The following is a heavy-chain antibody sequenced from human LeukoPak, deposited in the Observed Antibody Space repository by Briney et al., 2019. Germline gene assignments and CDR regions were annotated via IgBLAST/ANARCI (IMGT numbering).Heavy chain of an antibody. Sequence: GGSLRLSCEASGFTFSTYGINWVRQAPGKGLEWVSAISGSGGSTYYADSVKGRFTISRDNSRNTLYLQMNSLRAEDTAVYYCATTRGLDYYGSGSYYQFDYWGQGTLVTVSS. CDR2: ISGSGGST. CDR1: GFTFSTYG. J-gene: IGHJ4*02. V-gene: IGHV3-23*01. CDR3: ATTRGLDYYGSGSYYQFDY. D-gene: IGHD3-10*01.